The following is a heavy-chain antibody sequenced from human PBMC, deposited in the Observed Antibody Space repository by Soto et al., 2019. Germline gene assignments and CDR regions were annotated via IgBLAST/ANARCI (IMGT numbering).Heavy chain of an antibody. V-gene: IGHV1-18*01. J-gene: IGHJ3*02. D-gene: IGHD3-9*01. Sequence: ASVKVSCKASGYTFTSYGISWVRQAPGQGLEWMGWISAYNGNTNYAQKLQGRVTMTTDTSTSTAYMELRSLRSDDTAVYDCARVLRRFGYFAERTSIFALDAFDIWGQGTMVTVSS. CDR2: ISAYNGNT. CDR1: GYTFTSYG. CDR3: ARVLRRFGYFAERTSIFALDAFDI.